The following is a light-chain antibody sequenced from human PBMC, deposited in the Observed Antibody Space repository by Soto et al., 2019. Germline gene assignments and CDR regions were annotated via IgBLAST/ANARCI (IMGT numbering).Light chain of an antibody. CDR2: EGS. V-gene: IGLV2-23*01. CDR3: CSYAGSSTPVV. CDR1: SSDVGSYNL. J-gene: IGLJ2*01. Sequence: QSALTQPASVSGSPGQSITISCTGTSSDVGSYNLVSWYQQHPGKAPKLMIYEGSKRPSGVSNRFSGSKSGNTACLTISGLQAEDEADYYCCSYAGSSTPVVFGGGTKLTVL.